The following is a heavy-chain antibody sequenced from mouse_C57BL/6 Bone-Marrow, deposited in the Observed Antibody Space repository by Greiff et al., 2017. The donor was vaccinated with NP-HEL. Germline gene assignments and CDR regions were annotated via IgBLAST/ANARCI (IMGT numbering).Heavy chain of an antibody. V-gene: IGHV1-64*01. D-gene: IGHD2-3*01. CDR3: ARFDGYYVFAY. Sequence: QVQLQQSGAELVKPGASVKLSCKASGYTFTSYWMHWVKQRPGQGLEWIGMIHPNSGSTNYNEKFKSKATLTVDKSSSTAYMQLSSLTSEDSAVYYCARFDGYYVFAYWGQGTLVTVSA. CDR1: GYTFTSYW. J-gene: IGHJ3*01. CDR2: IHPNSGST.